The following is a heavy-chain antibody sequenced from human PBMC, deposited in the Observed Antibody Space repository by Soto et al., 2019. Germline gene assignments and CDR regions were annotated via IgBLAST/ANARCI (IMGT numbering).Heavy chain of an antibody. V-gene: IGHV3-30-3*01. CDR3: ARDPDSSGYYVFEY. J-gene: IGHJ4*02. CDR1: GFTFGSYA. Sequence: GGSLRLSCAASGFTFGSYAMHLVRQAPGKGLEWVAVISYDGSNKYYADSVKGRFTISRDNSKNTLYLQMNSLRAEDTAVYYCARDPDSSGYYVFEYWGQGTLVTVSS. CDR2: ISYDGSNK. D-gene: IGHD3-22*01.